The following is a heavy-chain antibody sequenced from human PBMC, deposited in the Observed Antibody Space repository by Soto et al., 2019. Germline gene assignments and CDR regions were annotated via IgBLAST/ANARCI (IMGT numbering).Heavy chain of an antibody. CDR1: GFTFNSFA. Sequence: QVHLVESGGGVVQPGRSLRLSCAASGFTFNSFAMHWVRQAPGKGLEWVAVISYHGSNKHYADSVEGRFTISRDNSKNTLYLQMNSLRGEDTAVYYCAREGPGDFWSRFDDWGQGTLVTVSS. J-gene: IGHJ5*02. V-gene: IGHV3-30-3*01. CDR3: AREGPGDFWSRFDD. CDR2: ISYHGSNK. D-gene: IGHD3-3*01.